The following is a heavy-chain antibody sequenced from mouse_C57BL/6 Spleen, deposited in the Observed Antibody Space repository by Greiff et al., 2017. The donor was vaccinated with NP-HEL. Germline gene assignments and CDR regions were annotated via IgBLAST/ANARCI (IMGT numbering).Heavy chain of an antibody. V-gene: IGHV1-4*01. CDR3: ARSQLYYYAMDY. CDR1: GYTFTSYT. Sequence: QVQLQQSGAELARPGASVKMSCKASGYTFTSYTMHWVKQRPGQGLEWIGYINPSSGYTKYNQKFKDKATLTADKSSSTAYMQLSSLTSEDSAVYYCARSQLYYYAMDYWGQGTSVTVSS. D-gene: IGHD4-1*02. CDR2: INPSSGYT. J-gene: IGHJ4*01.